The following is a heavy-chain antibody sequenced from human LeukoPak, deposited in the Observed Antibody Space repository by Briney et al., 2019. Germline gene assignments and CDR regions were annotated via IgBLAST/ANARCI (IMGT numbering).Heavy chain of an antibody. V-gene: IGHV5-10-1*01. J-gene: IGHJ6*02. D-gene: IGHD3-22*01. CDR3: ARLAYYDSSGTRMDV. CDR1: GYSFTSYW. Sequence: GESLRISCKGSGYSFTSYWISWVRQMPGKGLEWMGRIDPSDSYTNYSPSFQGHVTISADKSISTAYLQWSSLKASDTAMYYCARLAYYDSSGTRMDVWGQGTTVTVSS. CDR2: IDPSDSYT.